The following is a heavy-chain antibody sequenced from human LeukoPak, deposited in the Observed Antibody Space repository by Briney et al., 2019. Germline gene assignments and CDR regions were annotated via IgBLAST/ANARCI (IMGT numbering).Heavy chain of an antibody. CDR1: GYTFTSYY. Sequence: ASVKVSCKASGYTFTSYYMHWVRQAPGQGLEWMGIINPSGGSTSYAQKSQGRVTMTRDTSTSTVYMELSSLRSEDTAVYYCAREHIAAAGSNIQYFDLWGRGTLVTVSS. CDR2: INPSGGST. D-gene: IGHD6-13*01. J-gene: IGHJ2*01. CDR3: AREHIAAAGSNIQYFDL. V-gene: IGHV1-46*01.